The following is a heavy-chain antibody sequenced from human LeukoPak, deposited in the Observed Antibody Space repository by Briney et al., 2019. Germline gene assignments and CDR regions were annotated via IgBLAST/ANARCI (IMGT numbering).Heavy chain of an antibody. Sequence: GGSLRLSCVASGFTFSDYSMNWVRQAPGRGLEWVSFMSGSSTYIYYADSLKGRFTISRDNAKNSLYLQMNSLRAEDTAVYYCARGRDYYGRHDAFDIWGQGTMVTVSS. D-gene: IGHD3-3*01. CDR3: ARGRDYYGRHDAFDI. CDR2: MSGSSTYI. V-gene: IGHV3-21*01. J-gene: IGHJ3*02. CDR1: GFTFSDYS.